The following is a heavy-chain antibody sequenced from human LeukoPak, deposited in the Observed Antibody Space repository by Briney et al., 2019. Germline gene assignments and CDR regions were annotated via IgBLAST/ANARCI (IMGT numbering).Heavy chain of an antibody. CDR3: VVSRGRGNNWFDP. Sequence: SETLSLTCAVYGGSFSGYYWSWIRQPPGKGLEWIGEINHSGSTNYNPSLKSRVTISVDTSKNQFSLKLSSVTAADTAVYYCVVSRGRGNNWFDPWGQGTLVTVSS. D-gene: IGHD3-10*01. CDR1: GGSFSGYY. CDR2: INHSGST. V-gene: IGHV4-34*01. J-gene: IGHJ5*02.